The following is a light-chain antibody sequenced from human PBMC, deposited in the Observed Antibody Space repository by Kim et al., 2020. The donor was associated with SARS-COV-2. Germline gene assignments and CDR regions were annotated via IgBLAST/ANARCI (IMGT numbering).Light chain of an antibody. CDR2: SGN. CDR3: AGWDDSLNGYV. CDR1: KSNIGRNT. V-gene: IGLV1-44*01. Sequence: GKRVTISCPGTKSNIGRNTVNWYQHSPGTAPKLLIYSGNERPSGVPDRFSGSTSGTSASLAISGLQSEDEADYYCAGWDDSLNGYVFGTGTKVTVL. J-gene: IGLJ1*01.